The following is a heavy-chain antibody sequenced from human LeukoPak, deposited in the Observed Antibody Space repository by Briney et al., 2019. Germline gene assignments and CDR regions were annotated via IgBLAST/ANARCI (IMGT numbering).Heavy chain of an antibody. CDR2: ISGDGTET. J-gene: IGHJ4*02. Sequence: GGSLRLSCTASGLIFRNYAMTWVRQAPRKGLEWVSTISGDGTETFYADSVKGRFTISRDNVKNTLYLQMNSLRVEDTAVYYCARDLNREDFDYWGQGTLVAVSS. V-gene: IGHV3-23*01. CDR3: ARDLNREDFDY. CDR1: GLIFRNYA. D-gene: IGHD1-14*01.